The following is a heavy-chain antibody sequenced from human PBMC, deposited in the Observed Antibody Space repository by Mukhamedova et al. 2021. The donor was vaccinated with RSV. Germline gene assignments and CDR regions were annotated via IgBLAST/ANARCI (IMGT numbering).Heavy chain of an antibody. J-gene: IGHJ6*01. CDR3: ARLNIVATIARGGKYYYYGM. Sequence: WMHWVRQSPGKGLVWVSRINSDGSSTSYADSVKGRFTISRDNAKKTLYLQTNSLRAEDTAVYYCARLNIVATIARGGKYYYYGM. D-gene: IGHD5-12*01. V-gene: IGHV3-74*01. CDR1: W. CDR2: INSDGSST.